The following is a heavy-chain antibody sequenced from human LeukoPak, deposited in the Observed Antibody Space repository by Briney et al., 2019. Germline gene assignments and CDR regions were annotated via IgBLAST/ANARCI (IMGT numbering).Heavy chain of an antibody. CDR2: INPNSGGT. J-gene: IGHJ6*03. Sequence: GASVKVSCKASGYIFSVYYMHWVRQAPGQGLEWMGWINPNSGGTDYAQKLQGSVTMTRGTSISTAYMELIGLRSDDTAVYYCARGEIRTGAKGDYYHYMHLWGKDPTVSVSS. CDR1: GYIFSVYY. V-gene: IGHV1-2*02. D-gene: IGHD3/OR15-3a*01. CDR3: ARGEIRTGAKGDYYHYMHL.